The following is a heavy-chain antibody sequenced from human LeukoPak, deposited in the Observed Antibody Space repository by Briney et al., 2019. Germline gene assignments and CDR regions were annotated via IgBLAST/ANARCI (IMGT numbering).Heavy chain of an antibody. D-gene: IGHD3-22*01. Sequence: GGSLRLSCAASGFTFSSYSMNWVRQAPGKGLEWVSSISSSSSYIYYADSVKGRFTISRDNAKNSLYLQMNSLRAKDTAVYYCARDTYYYDSSGYYCLDYWGQGTLVTVSS. CDR1: GFTFSSYS. CDR2: ISSSSSYI. J-gene: IGHJ4*02. CDR3: ARDTYYYDSSGYYCLDY. V-gene: IGHV3-21*01.